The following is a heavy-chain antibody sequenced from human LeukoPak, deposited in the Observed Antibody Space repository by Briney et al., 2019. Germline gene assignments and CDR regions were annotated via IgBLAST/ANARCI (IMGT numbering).Heavy chain of an antibody. D-gene: IGHD3-10*01. CDR2: INPSGGST. CDR3: ARGTLTYYYGSGSYYNVPEPQKYFDY. V-gene: IGHV1-46*01. Sequence: ASVKVSCKASGYTFTSYYMHWVRQAPGQGLEWMGIINPSGGSTSYAQKFQGRVTMTRDMSTSTVYMELSSLRSEDTAVYYCARGTLTYYYGSGSYYNVPEPQKYFDYWGQGTLVTVSS. J-gene: IGHJ4*02. CDR1: GYTFTSYY.